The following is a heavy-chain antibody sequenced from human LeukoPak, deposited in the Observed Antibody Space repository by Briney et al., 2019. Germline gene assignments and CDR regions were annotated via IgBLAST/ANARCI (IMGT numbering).Heavy chain of an antibody. CDR2: IYYSGST. V-gene: IGHV4-31*03. CDR3: ARPVVTHDAFDI. J-gene: IGHJ3*02. Sequence: SQTLSLTCTVSGGSISSGGYYWSWIRQHPGKGLEWIGYIYYSGSTYYNPPLKSRVTISVDTSKNQFSLKLSSVTAADTAVYYCARPVVTHDAFDIWGQGTMVTVSS. CDR1: GGSISSGGYY. D-gene: IGHD4-23*01.